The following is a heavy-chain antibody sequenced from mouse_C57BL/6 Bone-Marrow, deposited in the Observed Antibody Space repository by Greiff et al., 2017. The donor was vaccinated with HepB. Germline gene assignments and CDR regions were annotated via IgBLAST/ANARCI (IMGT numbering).Heavy chain of an antibody. CDR1: GFSLTSYG. J-gene: IGHJ4*01. CDR2: LWRGGST. V-gene: IGHV2-5*01. D-gene: IGHD3-3*01. Sequence: QVQLQQSGPGLVQPSQSLSITCTVSGFSLTSYGVHWVRQSPGKGLEWLGVLWRGGSTDYNAAFMSRLSITKDNSKSQVFFKMNSLQADDTAIYYCAKRDGTRDAMDYWGQGTSVTVSS. CDR3: AKRDGTRDAMDY.